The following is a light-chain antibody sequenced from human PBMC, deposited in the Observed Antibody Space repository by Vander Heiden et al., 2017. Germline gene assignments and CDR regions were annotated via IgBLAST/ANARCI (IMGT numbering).Light chain of an antibody. J-gene: IGLJ2*01. Sequence: SSELTPEPAVSVALGQTVRITCQGDSLRNYYASWYQQKPGQAPLLVIYGNNNRPSGIPDRFSGSSSGDTTSLTITGAQARDEADYYCNSRDTSGDHVVFGGGTKLTVL. V-gene: IGLV3-19*01. CDR2: GNN. CDR3: NSRDTSGDHVV. CDR1: SLRNYY.